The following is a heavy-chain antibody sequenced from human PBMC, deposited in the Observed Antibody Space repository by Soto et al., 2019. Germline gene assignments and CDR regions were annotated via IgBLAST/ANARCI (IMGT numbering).Heavy chain of an antibody. CDR3: ATRSPAFDY. CDR2: ISTSKGNT. CDR1: GYTFTDYG. V-gene: IGHV1-18*01. J-gene: IGHJ4*02. Sequence: QVQLVQSGPEVKKPGASVKVSCKTSGYTFTDYGTSWVRQAPGQGLEWMGWISTSKGNTNYAQKFQGRVTMTTDTSTSTGYMELRSLRSDDTAVYYCATRSPAFDYWGQGTLVTVSS.